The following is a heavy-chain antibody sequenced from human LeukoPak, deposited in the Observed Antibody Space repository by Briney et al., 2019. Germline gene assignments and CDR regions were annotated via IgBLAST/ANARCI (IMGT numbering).Heavy chain of an antibody. V-gene: IGHV4-61*02. CDR2: IYTSGST. D-gene: IGHD3-22*01. CDR3: ARGYYDSTGYYYPSFDY. Sequence: SETLSLTCTVSGGSISSGSYYWSWIRQPAGKGLEWIGRIYTSGSTNYNPSFKSRVTMSVDMSNNQFSLKLRSVTAADTAMYFCARGYYDSTGYYYPSFDYWGQGTLVTVSS. CDR1: GGSISSGSYY. J-gene: IGHJ4*02.